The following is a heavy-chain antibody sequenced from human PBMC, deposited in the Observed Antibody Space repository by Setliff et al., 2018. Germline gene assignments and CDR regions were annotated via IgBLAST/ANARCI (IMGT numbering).Heavy chain of an antibody. J-gene: IGHJ3*02. CDR1: GYTFTSYA. V-gene: IGHV7-4-1*02. CDR2: INTNTGNP. Sequence: ASVKVSCKASGYTFTSYAMNWVRQAPGQGLEWMGWINTNTGNPTYAQGFTGRFVFSLDTSVSTAYLQISSLKAEDTAVYYCARDRRCSSTGCWTDDAFDIWGQGTMVTVSS. CDR3: ARDRRCSSTGCWTDDAFDI. D-gene: IGHD2-2*01.